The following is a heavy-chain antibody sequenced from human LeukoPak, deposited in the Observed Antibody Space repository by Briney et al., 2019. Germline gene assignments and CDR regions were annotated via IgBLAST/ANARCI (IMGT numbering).Heavy chain of an antibody. Sequence: GGSLRLSCAASGFTFRSHAMSWVRQAPGKGMEWVSGLIENGATTYYADSVKGRFSISRDNSMNTVYLQMNNLRAEDTAVYYCVKDYRVGSSPAFGDFWGQGTLVTVSS. CDR2: LIENGATT. CDR1: GFTFRSHA. V-gene: IGHV3-23*01. CDR3: VKDYRVGSSPAFGDF. D-gene: IGHD1-26*01. J-gene: IGHJ4*02.